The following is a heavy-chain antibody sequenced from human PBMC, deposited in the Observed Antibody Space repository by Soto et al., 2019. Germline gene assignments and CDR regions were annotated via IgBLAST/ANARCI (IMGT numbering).Heavy chain of an antibody. J-gene: IGHJ6*02. CDR1: GGTFSSYA. Sequence: GASVKVSCNASGGTFSSYAISWVRQAPGQGLEWMGGIIPIFGTANYAQKFQGRVTITADKSTSTAYMELSSLRSEDTAVYYCARDVSASSGWYGMDVWGQGTTVTVSS. CDR3: ARDVSASSGWYGMDV. D-gene: IGHD6-19*01. V-gene: IGHV1-69*06. CDR2: IIPIFGTA.